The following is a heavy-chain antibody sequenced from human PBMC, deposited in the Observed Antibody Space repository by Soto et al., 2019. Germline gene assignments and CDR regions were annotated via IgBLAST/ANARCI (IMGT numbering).Heavy chain of an antibody. J-gene: IGHJ6*03. CDR1: GGSFNGYF. D-gene: IGHD1-26*01. Sequence: VQLVQSGAEMKKPGSSVRVSCKASGGSFNGYFITWVRQAPGKGLEWVGRVIAIHGSEIHARNFEDRIALTADRLTNRAVLDLRSLKSENMRVYYCATGRTSSGARRYMDGWGRGNEVTVSS. V-gene: IGHV1-69*08. CDR2: VIAIHGSE. CDR3: ATGRTSSGARRYMDG.